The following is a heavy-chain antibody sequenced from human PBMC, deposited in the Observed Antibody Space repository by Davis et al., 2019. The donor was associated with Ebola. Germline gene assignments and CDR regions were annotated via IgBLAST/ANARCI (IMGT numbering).Heavy chain of an antibody. V-gene: IGHV3-30*18. Sequence: GESLKISCAASGFTFSSYGMHWVRQAPGKGLEWVAVISYDGSNKYYADSVKGRFTISRDNSKNTLYLQMNSLRAEDTAVYYCAKVRIAVAIPLAGMDVWGQGTTVTVSS. CDR2: ISYDGSNK. D-gene: IGHD6-19*01. CDR1: GFTFSSYG. CDR3: AKVRIAVAIPLAGMDV. J-gene: IGHJ6*02.